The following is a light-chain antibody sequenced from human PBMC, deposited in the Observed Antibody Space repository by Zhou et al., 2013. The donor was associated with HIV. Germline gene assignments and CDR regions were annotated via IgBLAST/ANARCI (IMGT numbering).Light chain of an antibody. Sequence: AIQLTQSPSSLSASVGDRVTITCRASQGITSALAWYQQKPGKAPKLLIYDVSTLESGVPSRFSGSGSGTDFTLTISSLQPEDFATYYCQQSYSTSRGTWTFGQGTKVEIK. J-gene: IGKJ1*01. V-gene: IGKV1-13*02. CDR1: QGITSA. CDR3: QQSYSTSRGTWT. CDR2: DVS.